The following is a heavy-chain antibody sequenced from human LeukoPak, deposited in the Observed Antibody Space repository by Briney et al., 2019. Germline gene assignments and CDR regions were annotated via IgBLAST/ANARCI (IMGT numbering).Heavy chain of an antibody. CDR2: ISGSGGST. CDR1: GFTFSSYA. CDR3: ARDFGEDGYNRGDY. V-gene: IGHV3-23*01. D-gene: IGHD5-24*01. Sequence: GGSLRLSCAASGFTFSSYAMSWVRQAPGKGLEWVSAISGSGGSTYYADSVKGRFTISRDNSKNTLYLQMNSLRAEDTAVYYCARDFGEDGYNRGDYWGQGTLVTVSS. J-gene: IGHJ4*02.